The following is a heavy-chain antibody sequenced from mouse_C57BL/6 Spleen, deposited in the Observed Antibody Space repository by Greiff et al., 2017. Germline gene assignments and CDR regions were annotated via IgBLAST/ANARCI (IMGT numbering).Heavy chain of an antibody. Sequence: QVQLKQPGAELVRPGSSVKLSCKASGYTFTSYWMHWVKQRPIQGLEWIGNIDPSDSETHYNQKFKDKATLTVDKSSSTAYMQLSSLTSEDSAVYYCARSVTTVGMDYWGQGTSVTVSS. CDR2: IDPSDSET. D-gene: IGHD1-1*01. CDR1: GYTFTSYW. CDR3: ARSVTTVGMDY. J-gene: IGHJ4*01. V-gene: IGHV1-52*01.